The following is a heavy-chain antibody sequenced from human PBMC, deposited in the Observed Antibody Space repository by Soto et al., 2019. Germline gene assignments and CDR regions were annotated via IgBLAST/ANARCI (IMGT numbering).Heavy chain of an antibody. V-gene: IGHV3-73*01. Sequence: GGSLRLSCAASGFTFSGSAMHWVRQASGKGLEWVGRIRSKANSYATAYAASVKGRFTISRDDSKNTAYLQMNSLKTEDTAVYYCTRGSYDFWSGYRNWFDPWGQGTLVTVSS. J-gene: IGHJ5*02. D-gene: IGHD3-3*01. CDR1: GFTFSGSA. CDR2: IRSKANSYAT. CDR3: TRGSYDFWSGYRNWFDP.